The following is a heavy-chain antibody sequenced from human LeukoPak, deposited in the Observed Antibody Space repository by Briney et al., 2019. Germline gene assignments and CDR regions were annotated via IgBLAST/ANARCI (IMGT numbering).Heavy chain of an antibody. CDR1: GFTFSSYW. V-gene: IGHV3-7*01. CDR3: ASKERYCSGGSCGLDY. J-gene: IGHJ4*02. Sequence: GGSLRLSCAASGFTFSSYWMSWVRQAPGKGLEWVANIKQDGSEKYYVDSVKGRFTISRDNAKNSLYLQMNSLRAEDTAVYYCASKERYCSGGSCGLDYWGQGTLVTVSS. D-gene: IGHD2-15*01. CDR2: IKQDGSEK.